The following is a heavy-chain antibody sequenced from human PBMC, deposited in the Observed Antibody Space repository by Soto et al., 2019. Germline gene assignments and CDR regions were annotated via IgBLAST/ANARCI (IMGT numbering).Heavy chain of an antibody. D-gene: IGHD3-3*01. CDR1: RVAFSKFI. V-gene: IGHV1-69*06. CDR3: ARHRREWHNQYYYYYGMDV. CDR2: IIPIFGTE. Sequence: SVKVSCKASRVAFSKFIVTWVRQAPGLGLEWVGGIIPIFGTENYAQKFQGRVTISADKSISTAYLQWKSLKASDTAIYYCARHRREWHNQYYYYYGMDVWGQGTTGTAP. J-gene: IGHJ6*02.